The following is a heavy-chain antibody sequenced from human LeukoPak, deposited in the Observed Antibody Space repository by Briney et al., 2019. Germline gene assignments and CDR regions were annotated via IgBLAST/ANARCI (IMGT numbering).Heavy chain of an antibody. CDR3: AKPNCGGDCYSVSLGLDV. V-gene: IGHV3-7*02. CDR2: IKQDGSEK. CDR1: GFTFSTYW. Sequence: GGSLRLSCAASGFTFSTYWMTWVRQAPGKGLEWVANIKQDGSEKYYVDSVKGRFTISRDNAKNSLYLQMNSLRAEDTAVYYCAKPNCGGDCYSVSLGLDVWGQGTTVTVSS. D-gene: IGHD2-21*02. J-gene: IGHJ6*02.